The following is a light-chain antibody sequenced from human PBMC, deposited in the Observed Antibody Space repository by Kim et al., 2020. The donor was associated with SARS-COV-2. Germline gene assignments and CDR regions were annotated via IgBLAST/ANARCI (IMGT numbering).Light chain of an antibody. CDR3: CSYAGSYGVV. Sequence: GQSITSSCTGTSSDVGDYSYVSWYQQHPGKAPKLMIYDVSTRPSGVPVRFSGSKSGNTASLTISGLQAEDEADYYCCSYAGSYGVVFGGGTQLTVL. CDR1: SSDVGDYSY. CDR2: DVS. J-gene: IGLJ2*01. V-gene: IGLV2-11*01.